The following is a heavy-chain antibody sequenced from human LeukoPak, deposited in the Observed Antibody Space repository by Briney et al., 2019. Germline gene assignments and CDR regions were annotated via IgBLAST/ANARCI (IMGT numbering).Heavy chain of an antibody. CDR3: AKDGSYSSSWYYFDY. Sequence: GGSLRLSCAASGFTFDDYAMHWVRQAPGKGLEWVSGISWNSGSIGYADSVKGRFTISRDNAKNSLYLQMNSLRAEDTALYYCAKDGSYSSSWYYFDYWAREPWSPSPQ. CDR1: GFTFDDYA. CDR2: ISWNSGSI. D-gene: IGHD6-13*01. V-gene: IGHV3-9*01. J-gene: IGHJ4*02.